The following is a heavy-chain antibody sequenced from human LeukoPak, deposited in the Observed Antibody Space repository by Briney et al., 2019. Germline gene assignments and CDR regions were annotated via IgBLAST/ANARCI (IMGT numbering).Heavy chain of an antibody. D-gene: IGHD6-19*01. V-gene: IGHV3-7*03. Sequence: GGSLRLSCAASGFTFSSYAMSWVRQAPGKGLEWVANIKQDGSEKYYVDSVKGRFTISRDNAKNSLYLQMNSLRAEDTAVYYCAKDRRSGGWYVGPDWFDPWGQGTLVTVSS. CDR2: IKQDGSEK. CDR1: GFTFSSYA. J-gene: IGHJ5*02. CDR3: AKDRRSGGWYVGPDWFDP.